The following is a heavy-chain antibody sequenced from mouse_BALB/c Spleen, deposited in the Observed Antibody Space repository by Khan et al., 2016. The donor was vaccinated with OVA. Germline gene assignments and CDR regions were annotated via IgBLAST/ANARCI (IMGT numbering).Heavy chain of an antibody. J-gene: IGHJ3*01. CDR3: ARWFTY. CDR2: INYSGGT. V-gene: IGHV3-2*02. Sequence: EVQLQESGPGLVKPSQSLSLTCTVTGYSITSDYAWNWIRQFPGSKLEWMGYINYSGGTSYLPSLKSRISITRDTSKNQFFLQLNSVTTEDSATYYCARWFTYWGQGTLVTVS. CDR1: GYSITSDYA.